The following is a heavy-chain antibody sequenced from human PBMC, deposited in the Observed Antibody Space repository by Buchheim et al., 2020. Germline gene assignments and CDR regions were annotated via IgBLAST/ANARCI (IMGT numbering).Heavy chain of an antibody. Sequence: QVQLVGSGGGVVQPGRSLRLSCAASGFTFSSYAMHWVRQAPGKGLEWVAVISYDGSNKYYADSVKGRFTISRDNSKNTLYLQMNSLRAEDTAVYYCARDLLRGGVVMPYYYYYGMDVWGQGTT. CDR2: ISYDGSNK. D-gene: IGHD3-3*01. J-gene: IGHJ6*02. V-gene: IGHV3-30*04. CDR1: GFTFSSYA. CDR3: ARDLLRGGVVMPYYYYYGMDV.